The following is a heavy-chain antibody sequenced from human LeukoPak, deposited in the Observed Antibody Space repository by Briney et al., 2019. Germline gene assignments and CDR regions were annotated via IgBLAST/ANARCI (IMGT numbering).Heavy chain of an antibody. CDR2: ISGTSSHI. CDR1: GFTFSTYS. J-gene: IGHJ4*02. Sequence: GGSLRLSCAASGFTFSTYSMNWVRQAPGKGMEWVSFISGTSSHIFDADSVKGRFTISRDKAKNSLYLQMNSQRAEDTAIYYFARSVIVADTTRGFDYWGQGTLVTVSS. CDR3: ARSVIVADTTRGFDY. D-gene: IGHD2/OR15-2a*01. V-gene: IGHV3-21*01.